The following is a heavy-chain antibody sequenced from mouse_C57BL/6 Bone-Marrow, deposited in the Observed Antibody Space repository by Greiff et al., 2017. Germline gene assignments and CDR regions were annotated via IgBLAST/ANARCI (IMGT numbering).Heavy chain of an antibody. CDR1: GYAFSSSW. V-gene: IGHV1-82*01. Sequence: VKLVESGPELVKPGASVKISCKASGYAFSSSWMNWVKQRPGKGLEWIGRIYPGDGDTNYNGKFKGKATLTADKSSSTAYMQLSSLTSEDSAVYFCARWATTVVDLYWYFDVWGTGTTVTVSS. J-gene: IGHJ1*03. D-gene: IGHD1-1*01. CDR2: IYPGDGDT. CDR3: ARWATTVVDLYWYFDV.